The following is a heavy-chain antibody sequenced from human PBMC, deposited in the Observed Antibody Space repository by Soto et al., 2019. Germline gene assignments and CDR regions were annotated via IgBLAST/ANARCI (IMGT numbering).Heavy chain of an antibody. V-gene: IGHV4-39*01. D-gene: IGHD6-19*01. J-gene: IGHJ5*02. CDR3: ARHTPPLSQQLLAQCCAWFDP. CDR2: IYYSGST. Sequence: PETLSLTCTVSGGPIRSSSYSWGGIPQPPGKGLEWIGSIYYSGSTYYNPSLKSRVTISVDTSTNQFSLKLSSVPAADTAAYYCARHTPPLSQQLLAQCCAWFDPWGQGTLVTVSS. CDR1: GGPIRSSSYS.